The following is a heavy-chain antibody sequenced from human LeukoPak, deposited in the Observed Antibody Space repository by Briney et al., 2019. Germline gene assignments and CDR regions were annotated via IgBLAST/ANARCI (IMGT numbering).Heavy chain of an antibody. CDR2: IRYDESDK. V-gene: IGHV3-30*02. D-gene: IGHD6-13*01. CDR3: AKGAWAADGPMGNNFAS. CDR1: GFRFSDYG. J-gene: IGHJ4*02. Sequence: GGSLRLSCAASGFRFSDYGMHWVRQVPGKGLEWVAFIRYDESDKYYADSVKGRFTISRDNSKITLTLHMNSLRIEDTSIYFCAKGAWAADGPMGNNFASWGQGTLVTVSS.